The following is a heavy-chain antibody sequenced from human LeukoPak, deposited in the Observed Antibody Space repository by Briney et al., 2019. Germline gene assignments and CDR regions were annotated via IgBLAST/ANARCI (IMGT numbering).Heavy chain of an antibody. CDR1: GGSISSDY. CDR2: IYTSGGT. V-gene: IGHV4-4*07. J-gene: IGHJ4*02. D-gene: IGHD2-21*02. Sequence: SETLSLTCTVSGGSISSDYWMWLRQPAGKGLEWIGRIYTSGGTRYNPSLRGRVTMSAVTSKNQFSLKLSSVTAADTAVYYCARGIRVTASLLSVGFYFDDWGQGTLVTVSS. CDR3: ARGIRVTASLLSVGFYFDD.